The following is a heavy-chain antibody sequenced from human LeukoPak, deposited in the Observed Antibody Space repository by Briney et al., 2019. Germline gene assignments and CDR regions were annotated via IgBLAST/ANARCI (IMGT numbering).Heavy chain of an antibody. D-gene: IGHD6-19*01. V-gene: IGHV3-23*01. CDR1: GFTFSSYA. CDR3: AKDSRRYSSGWFEDFDY. CDR2: ISGSGGST. J-gene: IGHJ4*02. Sequence: GGSLRLSCAASGFTFSSYAMSWVRQAPGKGLEWVSAISGSGGSTYYADSVKGRFTISRDNSKNTLYLQMNSLRAEDTAVYYCAKDSRRYSSGWFEDFDYWGQGTLVTVSS.